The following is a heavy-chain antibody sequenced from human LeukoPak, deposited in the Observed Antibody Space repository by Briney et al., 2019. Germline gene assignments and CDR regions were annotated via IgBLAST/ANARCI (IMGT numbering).Heavy chain of an antibody. CDR2: ISVGSDAT. D-gene: IGHD1-26*01. Sequence: GGSLRLSCAASGLTLSNYNMNWDRQAPGKGLEWISYISVGSDATCYADSVTGRFTISRDTAKNSLILQMNSLRAGDTALYFCARLSGTGYFDLWGQGTLVTVSS. V-gene: IGHV3-48*04. CDR3: ARLSGTGYFDL. J-gene: IGHJ4*02. CDR1: GLTLSNYN.